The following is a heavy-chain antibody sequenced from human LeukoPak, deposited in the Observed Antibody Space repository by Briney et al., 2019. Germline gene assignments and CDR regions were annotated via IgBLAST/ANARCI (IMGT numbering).Heavy chain of an antibody. V-gene: IGHV4-38-2*02. Sequence: SETLSLTCTVSGYSISGGSYWGWIRQPPGKGLEWIGSIHHSGSIYNNPSLKSRVTISVDTSKSQFSLKLSSVTAADTAVYYCARAFGVVIYFDYWGQGTLVTVSS. D-gene: IGHD3-3*01. CDR1: GYSISGGSY. CDR2: IHHSGSI. J-gene: IGHJ4*02. CDR3: ARAFGVVIYFDY.